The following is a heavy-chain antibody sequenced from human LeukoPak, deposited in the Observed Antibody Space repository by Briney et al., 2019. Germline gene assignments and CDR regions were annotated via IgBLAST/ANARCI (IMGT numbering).Heavy chain of an antibody. V-gene: IGHV4-39*01. D-gene: IGHD3-22*01. CDR3: ARMPEYYDSSGTFDY. Sequence: SETLSLTCTVSGGSISSGDYYWSWVRQPPGKGLEWIGNIHYSGSTYYNPSLKSRVTISVDTPKNQFSLKLSSVTAADTAVYYCARMPEYYDSSGTFDYWGQGTLVTVSS. J-gene: IGHJ4*02. CDR1: GGSISSGDYY. CDR2: IHYSGST.